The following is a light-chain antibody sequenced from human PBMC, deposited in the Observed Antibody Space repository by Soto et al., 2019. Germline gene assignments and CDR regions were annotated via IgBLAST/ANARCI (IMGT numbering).Light chain of an antibody. Sequence: DIVMTQSPLSLVATPGEPASISCRSSQSLLHTNGYNYLDWYLQKPGQSPQLLIYLGSNRASGVPDRFRGSGSGTDFTLRISRVEAEDVGIYYCMQCLRTPYTFGQGTKLEIK. CDR2: LGS. CDR1: QSLLHTNGYNY. V-gene: IGKV2-28*01. J-gene: IGKJ2*01. CDR3: MQCLRTPYT.